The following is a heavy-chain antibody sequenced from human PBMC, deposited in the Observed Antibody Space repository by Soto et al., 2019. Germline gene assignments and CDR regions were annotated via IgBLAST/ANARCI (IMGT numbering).Heavy chain of an antibody. V-gene: IGHV3-13*01. J-gene: IGHJ6*03. Sequence: GGSLRLSCAASGFTFISYDMHWVLQATGKGLEWVSAIGTAGDTYYPGSVKGRFTISRENAKNSLYLQMNSLRAGDTAVYYCARGGTRDYHYYYMDVWGKGTTVTVSS. CDR2: IGTAGDT. D-gene: IGHD1-1*01. CDR1: GFTFISYD. CDR3: ARGGTRDYHYYYMDV.